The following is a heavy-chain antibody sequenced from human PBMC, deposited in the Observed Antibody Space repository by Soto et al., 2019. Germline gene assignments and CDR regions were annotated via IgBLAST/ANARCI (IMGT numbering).Heavy chain of an antibody. V-gene: IGHV3-23*01. D-gene: IGHD2-2*02. CDR3: AKDRPQGEYQLLHRWPLYPSYYYGMDV. CDR2: ISGSGGST. Sequence: PGGSLRLSCAASGFTFSSYAMSWVRQAPGKGLEWVSAISGSGGSTYYADSVKGRFTISRDNSKNTLYLQMNSLRAEDTAVYYCAKDRPQGEYQLLHRWPLYPSYYYGMDVWGQGTTVTVSS. CDR1: GFTFSSYA. J-gene: IGHJ6*02.